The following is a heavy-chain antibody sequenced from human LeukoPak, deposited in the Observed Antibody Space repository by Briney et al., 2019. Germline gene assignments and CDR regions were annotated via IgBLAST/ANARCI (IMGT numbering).Heavy chain of an antibody. CDR1: GGSINSYY. D-gene: IGHD4-17*01. J-gene: IGHJ1*01. CDR3: ARAGDYGDYGAEYFQH. V-gene: IGHV4-59*13. Sequence: SETLSLTCIVSGGSINSYYWSWIRQPPGKGLEWIGYIYYSGSTNYNPSLKSRVTISVDTSKNQFSLKLSSVTAADTAVYYCARAGDYGDYGAEYFQHWGQGTLVTVSS. CDR2: IYYSGST.